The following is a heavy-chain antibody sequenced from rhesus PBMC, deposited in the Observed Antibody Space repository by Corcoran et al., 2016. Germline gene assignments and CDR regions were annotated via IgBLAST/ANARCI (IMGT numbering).Heavy chain of an antibody. CDR1: GFTFSNYW. CDR3: TRRGVTRALDY. D-gene: IGHD4-23*01. J-gene: IGHJ4*01. CDR2: IKNKADGGTE. V-gene: IGHV3S11*01. Sequence: EVQLVESGGGLVQPGGSLRLSCAASGFTFSNYWMSWVRQAPGKGLEWVGFIKNKADGGTEAYAESVKGRFTISRDDSKNTLYLQMNSLKTEDTAVYYCTRRGVTRALDYWGQGVLVTVSS.